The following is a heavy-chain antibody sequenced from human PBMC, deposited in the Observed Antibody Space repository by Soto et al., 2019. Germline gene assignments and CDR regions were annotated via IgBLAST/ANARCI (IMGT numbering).Heavy chain of an antibody. CDR1: GFNFNSYT. CDR3: AKDIEGSGYDAGNDY. J-gene: IGHJ4*02. D-gene: IGHD5-12*01. CDR2: ISGSGGST. V-gene: IGHV3-23*01. Sequence: GGSLRLSCAASGFNFNSYTMSWVRQAPGKGLAWVSCISGSGGSTDYADSVKGRFTISRDNSKNTLYLQMNSLRAEDTAVYYCAKDIEGSGYDAGNDYWGQGTLVTVSS.